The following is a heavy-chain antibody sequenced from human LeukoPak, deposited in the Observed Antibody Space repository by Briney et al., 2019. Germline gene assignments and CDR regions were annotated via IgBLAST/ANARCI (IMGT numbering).Heavy chain of an antibody. V-gene: IGHV3-48*02. D-gene: IGHD5-24*01. J-gene: IGHJ4*02. CDR3: ARDGPRDGHHGIFEY. Sequence: GGSLRLSCAASGFTLSSYSMNWVRQAPGKGLEWVSYISSSSRTIYYADSVKGRFTIFRDNAKNSLFLQMNSLRDEDTAVYYCARDGPRDGHHGIFEYWGQGTLVTVSS. CDR2: ISSSSRTI. CDR1: GFTLSSYS.